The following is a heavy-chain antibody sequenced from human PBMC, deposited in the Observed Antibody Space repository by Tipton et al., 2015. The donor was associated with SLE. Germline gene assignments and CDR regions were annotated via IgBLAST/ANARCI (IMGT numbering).Heavy chain of an antibody. V-gene: IGHV3-7*01. D-gene: IGHD2-15*01. CDR1: GFTFSSYW. Sequence: SLRLSCAASGFTFSSYWMSWVRQAPGKGLEWVANIKQDGSEKYYVDSVKGRFTISRDNAKNSLYLQMNSLRAEDTAVYYCARDRYCSGGSCYYYYYGMDVWGQGTTVTVSS. CDR3: ARDRYCSGGSCYYYYYGMDV. CDR2: IKQDGSEK. J-gene: IGHJ6*02.